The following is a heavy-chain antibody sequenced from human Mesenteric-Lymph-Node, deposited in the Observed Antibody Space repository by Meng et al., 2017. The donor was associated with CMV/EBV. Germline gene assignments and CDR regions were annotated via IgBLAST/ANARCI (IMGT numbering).Heavy chain of an antibody. D-gene: IGHD2-15*01. CDR2: IRDDGSDT. Sequence: GGSLRLSCAASGFTFSNYWMHWVRQAPGKGLMWVSRIRDDGSDTNYADSVKGRFTISRDNAKSTLYLQMNTLRAEDTAVYYCARVKCSGGICPSGFDDWGQGTLVTVSS. CDR3: ARVKCSGGICPSGFDD. J-gene: IGHJ4*02. V-gene: IGHV3-74*01. CDR1: GFTFSNYW.